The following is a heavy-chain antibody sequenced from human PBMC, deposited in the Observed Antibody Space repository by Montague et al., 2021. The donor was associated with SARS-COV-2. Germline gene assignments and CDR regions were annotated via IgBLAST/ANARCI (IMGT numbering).Heavy chain of an antibody. CDR1: GFTFSSYA. Sequence: SLRLSCPASGFTFSSYAMFWVRQAPGKGLEWVSSISGNGGETYYADSVKGRLTTSRDNSKDTLYLQMNSLRAEDTATYYCAKAGFCSGGSCWGQGTPVTVS. D-gene: IGHD2-15*01. CDR3: AKAGFCSGGSC. V-gene: IGHV3-23*01. CDR2: ISGNGGET. J-gene: IGHJ4*02.